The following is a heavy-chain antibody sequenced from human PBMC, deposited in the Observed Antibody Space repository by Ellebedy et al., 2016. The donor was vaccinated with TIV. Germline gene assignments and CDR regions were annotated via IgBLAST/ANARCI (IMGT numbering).Heavy chain of an antibody. D-gene: IGHD5-12*01. J-gene: IGHJ5*01. Sequence: GESLKISCKASGYNFGIYWIGWVRQMPGKGLEWMGIIFPGDSGTFYSPSFRGQVTVSADESTNTAYLQWDSLKASDTAMYYCARRGVATIPDSWGQGTQVFVSS. CDR1: GYNFGIYW. V-gene: IGHV5-51*01. CDR2: IFPGDSGT. CDR3: ARRGVATIPDS.